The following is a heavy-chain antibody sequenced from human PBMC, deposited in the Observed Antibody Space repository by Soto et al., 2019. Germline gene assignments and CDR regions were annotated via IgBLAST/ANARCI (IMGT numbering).Heavy chain of an antibody. CDR3: ARGMAEWELPRPYFDY. Sequence: SETLSLTCTVSGGSISSYYWSWIRQPPGKGLEWIGYIYYSGSTNYNPSHKSRVTISVDTSKNQFSLKLSSVTAADTAVYYCARGMAEWELPRPYFDYWGQGTLVTVSS. D-gene: IGHD1-26*01. V-gene: IGHV4-59*01. CDR2: IYYSGST. CDR1: GGSISSYY. J-gene: IGHJ4*02.